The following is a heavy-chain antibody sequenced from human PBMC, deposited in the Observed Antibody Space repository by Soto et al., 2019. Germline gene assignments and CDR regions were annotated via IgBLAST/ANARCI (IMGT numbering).Heavy chain of an antibody. J-gene: IGHJ6*02. CDR2: ISGSGGST. V-gene: IGHV3-23*01. CDR1: GFTFSSYA. CDR3: ARNVEDIVVVVGYYGMDV. D-gene: IGHD2-15*01. Sequence: PGGSLRLSCAASGFTFSSYAMSWVRQAPGKGLEWVSAISGSGGSTYYADSVKGRFTISRDNSKNTLYLQMNSLRAEDTAVYYCARNVEDIVVVVGYYGMDVWGQGTTVTVSS.